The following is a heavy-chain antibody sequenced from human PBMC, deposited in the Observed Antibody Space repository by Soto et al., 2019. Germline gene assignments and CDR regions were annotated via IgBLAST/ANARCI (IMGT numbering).Heavy chain of an antibody. D-gene: IGHD3-10*01. V-gene: IGHV3-15*07. CDR2: IKSKTDGGTT. CDR3: TTEEVQGYGMDV. CDR1: GFTFSNAW. J-gene: IGHJ6*02. Sequence: EVQLVESGGGLVKPGGSLRLSCAASGFTFSNAWMNWVRQAPGKGLEWVGRIKSKTDGGTTDYAAPVKGRFTISRDDSKNTLYLQMNSMKTEDTAVYYCTTEEVQGYGMDVWGQGTTVTVSS.